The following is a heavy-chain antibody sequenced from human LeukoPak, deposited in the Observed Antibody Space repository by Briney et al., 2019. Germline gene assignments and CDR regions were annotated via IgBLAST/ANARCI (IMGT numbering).Heavy chain of an antibody. J-gene: IGHJ3*02. CDR3: ARARSRITFGGIRHAFDI. CDR2: IIPLLGIT. D-gene: IGHD3-16*01. CDR1: GGTFSNYA. Sequence: SVKVSCKASGGTFSNYAMDWVRQAPGQGLEWVARIIPLLGITNHAQKLQGRVTVTADTSTNTAYMELTSLISDDTAVYYCARARSRITFGGIRHAFDIWGQGTLVTVSS. V-gene: IGHV1-69*04.